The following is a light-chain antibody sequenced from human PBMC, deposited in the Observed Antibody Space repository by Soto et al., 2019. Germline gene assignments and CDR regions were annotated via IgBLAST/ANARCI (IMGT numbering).Light chain of an antibody. J-gene: IGKJ1*01. V-gene: IGKV1-5*01. CDR3: QQYNRYSGM. Sequence: DIQMTQFPLTLSASVGDRVTITCRASQSINNWLAWYQQKPGKAPKLLLYGASSRDSGVPPRFSGSGSGTDFTLTISSLQPDDFATYYCQQYNRYSGMFGQGTKVEVK. CDR1: QSINNW. CDR2: GAS.